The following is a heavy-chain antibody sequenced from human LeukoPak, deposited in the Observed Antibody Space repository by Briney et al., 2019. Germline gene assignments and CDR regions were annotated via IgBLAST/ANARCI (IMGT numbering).Heavy chain of an antibody. Sequence: GGSLRLSCAASGFTFSSYWMSWVRQAPGKGLEWVSGINWNGGSTGYADSVKGRFTISRDNAKNSLYLQMNSLRAEDTALYYCARQLLDAFEIWGQGTMVTVSS. CDR1: GFTFSSYW. V-gene: IGHV3-20*04. CDR2: INWNGGST. D-gene: IGHD1-1*01. CDR3: ARQLLDAFEI. J-gene: IGHJ3*02.